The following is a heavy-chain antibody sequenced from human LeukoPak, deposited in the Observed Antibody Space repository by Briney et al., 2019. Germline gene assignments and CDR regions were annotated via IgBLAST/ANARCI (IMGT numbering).Heavy chain of an antibody. CDR2: FDPEDGET. CDR3: ATGELNYFGGPPPTPFDY. D-gene: IGHD2/OR15-2a*01. CDR1: EYTLTELS. Sequence: ASVKVSCKVSEYTLTELSMHWVRQAPGKGLEWMGGFDPEDGETIYAQKFQGRVTMTEDTSTDTAYMELSSLRSEDTAVYYCATGELNYFGGPPPTPFDYWGQGTLVTVSS. V-gene: IGHV1-24*01. J-gene: IGHJ4*02.